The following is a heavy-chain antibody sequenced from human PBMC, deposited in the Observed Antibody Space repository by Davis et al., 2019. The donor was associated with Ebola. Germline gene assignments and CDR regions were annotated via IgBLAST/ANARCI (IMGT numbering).Heavy chain of an antibody. D-gene: IGHD3-22*01. V-gene: IGHV2-70*01. CDR2: IDWGDDK. Sequence: SGPTPAIPTQPLTLTCTFSGFSLSSRGMSLSWIRQPPGKALAWLALIDWGDDKYYSTSLKTRLTISKDTSKNQVVLKITDLDPVDTATYYCARERPQSYYYDSSGFDYWGQGTLVTVSS. CDR1: GFSLSSRGMS. CDR3: ARERPQSYYYDSSGFDY. J-gene: IGHJ4*02.